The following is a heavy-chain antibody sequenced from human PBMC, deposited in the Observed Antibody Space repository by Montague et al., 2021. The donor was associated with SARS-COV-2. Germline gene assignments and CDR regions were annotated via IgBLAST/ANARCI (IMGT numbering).Heavy chain of an antibody. CDR2: IYYSGST. CDR1: GGSISSSSYY. Sequence: SETLSLTCTVSGGSISSSSYYWGWIRQPPGKGLGWIGNIYYSGSTYYNPSLKSRVTISVDTSKNQFSLKLSSVTAADTAVYYCAREGGWLSRGSYYFDYWGQGTLVTVSS. D-gene: IGHD3-22*01. CDR3: AREGGWLSRGSYYFDY. J-gene: IGHJ4*02. V-gene: IGHV4-39*07.